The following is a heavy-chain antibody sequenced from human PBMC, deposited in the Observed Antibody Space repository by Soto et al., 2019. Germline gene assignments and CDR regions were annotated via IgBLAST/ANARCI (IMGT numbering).Heavy chain of an antibody. Sequence: QVQLVQSGAEVKKPGASVKVSCKASGYTFTSYAMHWVRQAPGQRLEWMGWINAGNGNTKYSQKFQGRVTITRDTSASKAYMELSSLRSEDTAVYYCARGGSLDWYFDLWGRGTLVTVSS. CDR1: GYTFTSYA. V-gene: IGHV1-3*01. J-gene: IGHJ2*01. CDR2: INAGNGNT. CDR3: ARGGSLDWYFDL. D-gene: IGHD1-26*01.